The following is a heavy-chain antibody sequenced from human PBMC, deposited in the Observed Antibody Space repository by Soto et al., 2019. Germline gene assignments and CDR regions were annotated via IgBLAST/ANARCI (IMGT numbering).Heavy chain of an antibody. Sequence: EVQLVESGGGLVQPGRSRTLACATSGVTFQTFAMHWVRQAPGKGLIWVSSINWNSRTILYADSVNGRFTISRDNAPSSLYLRMNSRRVEDTSLYYCVKYFSGYSYCVLEFEIWGPGARVTVSS. CDR1: GVTFQTFA. J-gene: IGHJ3*02. D-gene: IGHD2-21*01. CDR2: INWNSRTI. V-gene: IGHV3-9*01. CDR3: VKYFSGYSYCVLEFEI.